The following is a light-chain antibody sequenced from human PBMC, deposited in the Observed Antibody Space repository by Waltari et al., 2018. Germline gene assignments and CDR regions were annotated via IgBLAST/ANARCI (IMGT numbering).Light chain of an antibody. Sequence: QSVLTQPPSASGTPGQRVAVPCSGSTSNIGSSYVYWYQQLPGTAPKLLIFKSNQRPSRVPYRFSGSKSGTSASLAISGLRSEDESDYFCAAWDDSLSAVVFGGGTQLTVL. CDR3: AAWDDSLSAVV. V-gene: IGLV1-47*01. J-gene: IGLJ2*01. CDR1: TSNIGSSY. CDR2: KSN.